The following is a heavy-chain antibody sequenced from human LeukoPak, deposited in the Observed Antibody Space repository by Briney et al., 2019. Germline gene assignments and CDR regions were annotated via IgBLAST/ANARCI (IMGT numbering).Heavy chain of an antibody. CDR2: IYYSGST. V-gene: IGHV4-39*07. CDR1: GGSISSSSYY. D-gene: IGHD2-2*01. CDR3: ARSRYCSSTSCYRPTDNWFDP. Sequence: PSETLSLTCTVSGGSISSSSYYWGWIRQPPGQGLEWIGSIYYSGSTYYNPSLKSRVTISVDTSKNQFSLKLSSVTAADTAVYYCARSRYCSSTSCYRPTDNWFDPWGQGTLVTVSS. J-gene: IGHJ5*02.